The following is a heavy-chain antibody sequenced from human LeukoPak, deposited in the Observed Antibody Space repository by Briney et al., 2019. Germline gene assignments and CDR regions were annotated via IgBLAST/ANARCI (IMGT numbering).Heavy chain of an antibody. CDR2: ISWNSGVI. D-gene: IGHD6-13*01. Sequence: PGGSLRLSCAASGFTFDDYGVHWVRHAPGKGLEWVSGISWNSGVIGYADSVKGRFTFSRDNAKNSLYLQMNSLRVEDTALYYCAKDRTIGAAGYFDYWGQGTLVTVSS. V-gene: IGHV3-9*01. CDR3: AKDRTIGAAGYFDY. J-gene: IGHJ4*02. CDR1: GFTFDDYG.